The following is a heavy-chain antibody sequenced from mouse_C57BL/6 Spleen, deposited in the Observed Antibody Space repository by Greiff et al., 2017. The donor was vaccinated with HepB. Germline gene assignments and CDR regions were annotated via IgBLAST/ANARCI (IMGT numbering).Heavy chain of an antibody. Sequence: VHVKQSGPELVKPGASVKISCKASGYSFTGYYMNWVKQSPEKSLEWIGEINPSTGGTTYNQKFKAKATLTVDKSSSTAYMQLKSLTSEDSAVYYCARFDPYYAMDYWGQGTSVTVSS. CDR2: INPSTGGT. CDR1: GYSFTGYY. V-gene: IGHV1-42*01. J-gene: IGHJ4*01. CDR3: ARFDPYYAMDY.